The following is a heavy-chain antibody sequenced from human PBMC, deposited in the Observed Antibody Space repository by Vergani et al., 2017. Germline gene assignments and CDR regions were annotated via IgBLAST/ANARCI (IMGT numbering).Heavy chain of an antibody. CDR3: ARGPPTYDSSAYYYY. CDR1: GFTFSSYS. V-gene: IGHV3-48*02. Sequence: EVQLVESGGGLVQPGGSLRLSCAASGFTFSSYSMNWVRQAPGKGLEWVSYITSSSTTIYYADSVKGRFTISRDNAKNSLSLQMTSLRDEDTAVYYCARGPPTYDSSAYYYYWGQGTLVTVSS. CDR2: ITSSSTTI. J-gene: IGHJ4*02. D-gene: IGHD3-22*01.